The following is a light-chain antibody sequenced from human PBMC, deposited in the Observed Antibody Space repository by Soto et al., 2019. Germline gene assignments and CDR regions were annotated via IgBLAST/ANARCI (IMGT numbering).Light chain of an antibody. CDR1: QSINSY. J-gene: IGKJ1*01. V-gene: IGKV1-39*01. CDR2: AAS. Sequence: DIQMTQSPSSQSASVGDRVTITCRASQSINSYLNWYQQKPGKAPKLLIYAASSLQSGVPSRFSGSGSEIDFPLTITSLQPDDFATYCCRQSFSTPRTFGQGTRVEI. CDR3: RQSFSTPRT.